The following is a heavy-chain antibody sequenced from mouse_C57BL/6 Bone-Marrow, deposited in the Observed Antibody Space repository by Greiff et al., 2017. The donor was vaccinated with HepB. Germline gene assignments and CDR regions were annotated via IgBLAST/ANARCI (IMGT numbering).Heavy chain of an antibody. CDR3: ARRDYYGSSPYWYFDV. CDR2: ISSGSSTI. Sequence: EVKLQESGGGLVKPGGSLKLSCAASGFTFSDYGMHWVRQAPEKGLEWVAYISSGSSTIYYADTVKGRFTISRDNAKNTLFLQMTSLRSEDTAMYYCARRDYYGSSPYWYFDVWGTGTTVTVSS. D-gene: IGHD1-1*01. CDR1: GFTFSDYG. J-gene: IGHJ1*03. V-gene: IGHV5-17*01.